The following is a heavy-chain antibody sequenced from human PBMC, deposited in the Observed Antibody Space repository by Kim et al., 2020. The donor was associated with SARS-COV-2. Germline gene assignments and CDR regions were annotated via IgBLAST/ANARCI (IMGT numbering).Heavy chain of an antibody. CDR3: ATSDEAGNVFGLVDY. Sequence: DSVKGRFTISRDNAKNSLYLQMNSLRAEDTAVYYCATSDEAGNVFGLVDYWGQGTLVTVSS. D-gene: IGHD6-19*01. V-gene: IGHV3-48*03. J-gene: IGHJ4*02.